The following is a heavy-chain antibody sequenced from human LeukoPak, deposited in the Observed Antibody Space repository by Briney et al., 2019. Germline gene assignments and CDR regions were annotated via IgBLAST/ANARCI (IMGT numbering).Heavy chain of an antibody. J-gene: IGHJ4*02. Sequence: SETLSLTCTVSGGSISSSLYHWGWIRQSPGKGLEWIGSIYHSGSTYYNPSLKSRVTISVDTSKNQFSLKLSSVTAADTAVYYCARGIYCGGDCLLNWGQGTLVTVSS. CDR3: ARGIYCGGDCLLN. D-gene: IGHD2-21*02. CDR2: IYHSGST. V-gene: IGHV4-39*07. CDR1: GGSISSSLYH.